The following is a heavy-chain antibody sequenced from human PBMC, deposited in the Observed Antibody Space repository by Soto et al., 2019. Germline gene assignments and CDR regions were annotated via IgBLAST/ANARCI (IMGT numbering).Heavy chain of an antibody. CDR3: VKGEYYYDGSAYYPFDY. Sequence: SCKASGYTFTSYAMHWVRQAPGKGLEYVSSISTNGGSTHYADSVKGRFTISRDNSKNTVYLQMSSLRAEDTAVYYCVKGEYYYDGSAYYPFDYWGQGTLVTVSS. CDR1: GYTFTSYA. J-gene: IGHJ4*02. V-gene: IGHV3-64D*06. D-gene: IGHD3-22*01. CDR2: ISTNGGST.